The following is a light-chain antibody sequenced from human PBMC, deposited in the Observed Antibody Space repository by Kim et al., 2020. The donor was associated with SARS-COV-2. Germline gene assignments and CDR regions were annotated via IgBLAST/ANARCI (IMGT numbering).Light chain of an antibody. CDR1: NIGSKS. J-gene: IGLJ3*02. Sequence: PGKTARITCGGNNIGSKSVQWYQQKPGKAPVLVIYYDSDRPSGIPERFSGSNAGNTATLTISRVEAGDEADYYCQVWDSSSDHPVFGGGTQLTVL. V-gene: IGLV3-21*04. CDR3: QVWDSSSDHPV. CDR2: YDS.